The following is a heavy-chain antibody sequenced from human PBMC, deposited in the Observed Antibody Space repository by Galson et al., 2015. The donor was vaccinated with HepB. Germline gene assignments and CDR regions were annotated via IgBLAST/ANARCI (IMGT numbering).Heavy chain of an antibody. J-gene: IGHJ6*03. D-gene: IGHD3-22*01. CDR1: GGTFSSYA. CDR3: ARDNYYDSSGYQYYYYYMDV. CDR2: IIPIFGTA. V-gene: IGHV1-69*13. Sequence: SVKVSCKASGGTFSSYAISWVRQAPGQGLEWMGGIIPIFGTANYAQKFQGRVTITADESTSTAYMELSSLRSEDTAVYYCARDNYYDSSGYQYYYYYMDVWGKGTTVTVSS.